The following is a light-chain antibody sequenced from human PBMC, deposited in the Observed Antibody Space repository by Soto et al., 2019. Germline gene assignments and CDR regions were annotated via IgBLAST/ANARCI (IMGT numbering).Light chain of an antibody. CDR3: QSYDSSLDV. CDR1: SSNIGANSD. V-gene: IGLV1-40*01. CDR2: GNN. J-gene: IGLJ1*01. Sequence: QSVLTQPPSVSGAPGQRVTISCTGSSSNIGANSDVHWYQQLPGTAPKLLIYGNNNRPSGVPHRFSGSKSATSASLAITGLQPEDEADYYCQSYDSSLDVFGTGTKLTVL.